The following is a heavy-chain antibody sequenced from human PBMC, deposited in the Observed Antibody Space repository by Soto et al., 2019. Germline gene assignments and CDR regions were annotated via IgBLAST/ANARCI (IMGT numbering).Heavy chain of an antibody. CDR3: AKDRSNSWTFDY. J-gene: IGHJ4*02. D-gene: IGHD6-13*01. V-gene: IGHV3-30*18. Sequence: GESLKISCAASGFTFRRDGMHWVRQAPGKGLEWVAVISYDGRNRYYADSVKGRFAISRDDSKNTLYLQMNSLRAEDTAVYYCAKDRSNSWTFDYWGLGTLVTVSS. CDR2: ISYDGRNR. CDR1: GFTFRRDG.